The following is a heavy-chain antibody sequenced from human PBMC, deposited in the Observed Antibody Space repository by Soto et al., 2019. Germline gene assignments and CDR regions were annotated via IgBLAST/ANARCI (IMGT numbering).Heavy chain of an antibody. CDR2: IYYSGST. CDR1: GGSISSGGYY. J-gene: IGHJ6*02. V-gene: IGHV4-31*03. Sequence: SETLSLTCTVSGGSISSGGYYWSWIRQHPGKGLEWIGYIYYSGSTYYNPSLKSRVTISVDTSKNQFSLKLSSVTAADTAVYYCSRVVTMDRDYGMDVWGQGTTVTVSS. D-gene: IGHD3-10*01. CDR3: SRVVTMDRDYGMDV.